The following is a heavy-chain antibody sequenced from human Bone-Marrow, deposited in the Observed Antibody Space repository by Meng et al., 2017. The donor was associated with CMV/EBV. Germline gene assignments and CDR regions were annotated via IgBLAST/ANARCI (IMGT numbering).Heavy chain of an antibody. D-gene: IGHD3-3*01. CDR3: ASCPPVTIFGVVIIRDCYYGMDV. V-gene: IGHV4-34*01. J-gene: IGHJ6*02. CDR1: GGSFSGYY. CDR2: INHSGST. Sequence: SETLSLTCAVHGGSFSGYYWSWIRQPPGKGLEWIGEINHSGSTNYNPSLKSRVTISVDTSKNQFSLKLSSVTAADTAVYYCASCPPVTIFGVVIIRDCYYGMDVWGQGTTVTVSS.